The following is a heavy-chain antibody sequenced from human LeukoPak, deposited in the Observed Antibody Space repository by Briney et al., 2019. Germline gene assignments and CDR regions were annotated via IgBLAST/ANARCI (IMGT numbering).Heavy chain of an antibody. CDR1: GGSISSSNW. V-gene: IGHV4-4*02. CDR2: IYHSGST. CDR3: ATYGSRDRNFDY. D-gene: IGHD3-10*01. Sequence: SETLSLTCAVSGGSISSSNWWSWVRQPPGKGLEWIGEIYHSGSTYYNPSLKSRVTISVDTSKNQFSLKLSSVTAADTAVYYCATYGSRDRNFDYWGQGTLVTVSS. J-gene: IGHJ4*02.